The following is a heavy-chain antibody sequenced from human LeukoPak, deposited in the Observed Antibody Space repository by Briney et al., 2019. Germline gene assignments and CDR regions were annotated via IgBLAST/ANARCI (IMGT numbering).Heavy chain of an antibody. V-gene: IGHV4-61*02. Sequence: SETLSLTCTVFGGSISSGSYYWSWIRQPAGKGLEWIGRIYTSGSTNYNPSLKSRVTISVDTSKNQFSLKLSSVTAADTAVYYCARDSGILDYWGQGTLVTVSS. CDR1: GGSISSGSYY. J-gene: IGHJ4*02. CDR2: IYTSGST. D-gene: IGHD1-14*01. CDR3: ARDSGILDY.